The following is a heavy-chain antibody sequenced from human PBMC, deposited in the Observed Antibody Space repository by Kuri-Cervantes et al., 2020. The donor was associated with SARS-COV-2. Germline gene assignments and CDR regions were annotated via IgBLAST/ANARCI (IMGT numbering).Heavy chain of an antibody. V-gene: IGHV4-4*07. J-gene: IGHJ4*02. CDR2: IYTSGST. CDR3: ARGGGSYPYYFDY. CDR1: GGSISSYY. Sequence: SETLFLTCTVSGGSISSYYWSWIRQPAGKGLEWIGRIYTSGSTYYNPSLKSRVTISVDTSKNQFSLKLSSVTAADTAVYYCARGGGSYPYYFDYWGQGTLVTVSS. D-gene: IGHD1-26*01.